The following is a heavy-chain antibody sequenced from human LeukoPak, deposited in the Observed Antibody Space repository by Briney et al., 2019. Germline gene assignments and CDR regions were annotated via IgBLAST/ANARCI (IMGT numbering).Heavy chain of an antibody. CDR3: ARGRPQGNDY. CDR2: ISSDGSST. V-gene: IGHV3-74*01. D-gene: IGHD4-23*01. CDR1: GFTFSTYW. J-gene: IGHJ4*02. Sequence: GGSLRLSSAASGFTFSTYWMNWVRHAPGKGLVWVSRISSDGSSTTYADSVKGRFSISRDNAKNTLYLLMNSLRVEDTAVYYCARGRPQGNDYWGQGPLVTLSS.